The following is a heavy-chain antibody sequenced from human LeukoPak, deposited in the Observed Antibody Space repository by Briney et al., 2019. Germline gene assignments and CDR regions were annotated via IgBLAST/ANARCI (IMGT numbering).Heavy chain of an antibody. Sequence: PGGSLRLSCAASGFTFSSYSMNWARQAPGKGLEWVSYIGPGSNTMYYADSVKGRFTVSRDNAKNSLYLQMSSLRDEDTAVYYCARAAYSSSPDYWGQGTLVTVSS. J-gene: IGHJ4*02. CDR1: GFTFSSYS. V-gene: IGHV3-48*02. CDR3: ARAAYSSSPDY. D-gene: IGHD6-13*01. CDR2: IGPGSNTM.